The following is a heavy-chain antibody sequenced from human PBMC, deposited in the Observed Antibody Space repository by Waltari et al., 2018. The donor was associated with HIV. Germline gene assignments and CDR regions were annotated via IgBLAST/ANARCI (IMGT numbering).Heavy chain of an antibody. J-gene: IGHJ4*02. D-gene: IGHD3-10*01. CDR2: IKSKTDGGTE. CDR3: YGFV. Sequence: EVQLVESGGGLVKPGGSLRLYCAASGLTLSNAWMRWVRQAPGKGLEWVGRIKSKTDGGTEDYAAPVKGRFTISRDDSKNILYLQMNSLKTEDTAVYYCYGFVWGQGTLVTVSS. V-gene: IGHV3-15*01. CDR1: GLTLSNAW.